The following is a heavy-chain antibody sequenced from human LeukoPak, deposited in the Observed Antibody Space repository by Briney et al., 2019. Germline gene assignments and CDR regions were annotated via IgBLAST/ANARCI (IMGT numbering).Heavy chain of an antibody. V-gene: IGHV3-74*01. D-gene: IGHD2/OR15-2a*01. CDR3: ARSNYDSTTFYYHLDL. CDR2: VDVHGQGT. J-gene: IGHJ5*02. CDR1: GFTFSSYW. Sequence: GGSLRLSCAASGFTFSSYWMHWVRQAPGKGPVWVSRVDVHGQGTAYADSVKGRFTISRDNAKNTLSLQMNSLGAEDTAVYYCARSNYDSTTFYYHLDLWGQGTLVTVSS.